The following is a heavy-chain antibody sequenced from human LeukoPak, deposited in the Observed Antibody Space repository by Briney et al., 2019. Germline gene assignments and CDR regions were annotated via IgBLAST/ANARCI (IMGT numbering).Heavy chain of an antibody. CDR1: GGSISSGGYY. D-gene: IGHD4-17*01. CDR2: IYYSGSP. Sequence: SETLSLTCTVSGGSISSGGYYWRWIRQHPGKGLQWIGYIYYSGSPYYNPSLNHRFPISVDTSKNEVSLKLSSVTAADTAVYYCASVGGDYVLDYWGQGTLVTVSS. V-gene: IGHV4-31*03. CDR3: ASVGGDYVLDY. J-gene: IGHJ4*02.